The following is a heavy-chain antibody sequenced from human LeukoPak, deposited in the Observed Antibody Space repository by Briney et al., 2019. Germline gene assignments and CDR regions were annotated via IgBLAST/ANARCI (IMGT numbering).Heavy chain of an antibody. CDR1: GFTVNSNY. D-gene: IGHD6-19*01. CDR2: IYSGGST. CDR3: ASSYSSGWYFAFDI. J-gene: IGHJ3*02. V-gene: IGHV3-53*01. Sequence: PGGSLRLSCAASGFTVNSNYMSWVRQAPGKGLEWVSVIYSGGSTYYADSVKGRFTISRDNSKNTLYLQMNSLRAEDTAVYYCASSYSSGWYFAFDIWGQGTMVTVSS.